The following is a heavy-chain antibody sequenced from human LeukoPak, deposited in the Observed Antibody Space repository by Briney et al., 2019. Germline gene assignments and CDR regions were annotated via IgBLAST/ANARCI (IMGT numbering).Heavy chain of an antibody. CDR3: ARLPTVAVADPHDAXXI. D-gene: IGHD6-19*01. J-gene: IGHJ3*02. CDR1: GGSFSNYY. CDR2: ISHSGST. Sequence: SETQSLTCAVYGGSFSNYYWSWIRQPPGKGLEWIGEISHSGSTKYNPSLKSRVTISIDTSKNQLSLKLSSVTAADTAVYYCARLPTVAVADPHDAXXIWGXGTMVTVSS. V-gene: IGHV4-34*01.